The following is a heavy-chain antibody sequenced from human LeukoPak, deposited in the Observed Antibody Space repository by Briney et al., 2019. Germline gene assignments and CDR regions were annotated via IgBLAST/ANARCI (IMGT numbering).Heavy chain of an antibody. V-gene: IGHV3-7*01. D-gene: IGHD4-17*01. CDR2: IKGDGGEK. Sequence: GGSLRLSCAASGFTFSRYWMSWVRQAPGKGLEWVANIKGDGGEKYYVDSVEGRFTISRDNAQNSLYLQMNSLRAEDTAVYYCARHVPSTGYWGQGTLVTVSS. CDR1: GFTFSRYW. CDR3: ARHVPSTGY. J-gene: IGHJ4*02.